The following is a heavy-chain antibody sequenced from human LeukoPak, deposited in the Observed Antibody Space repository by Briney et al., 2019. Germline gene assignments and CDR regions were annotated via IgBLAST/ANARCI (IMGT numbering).Heavy chain of an antibody. CDR1: GGSFSGYY. CDR2: INHRGST. CDR3: TRDRYSLSN. D-gene: IGHD6-13*01. V-gene: IGHV4-34*01. Sequence: SETLSLTCAVYGGSFSGYYWSWIRQTPGKGPKWIGEINHRGSTNYNPSLKSRVTISVDTSKNQFSLNLNSVTAADTAVYYCTRDRYSLSNWSPGTLVTVAS. J-gene: IGHJ4*02.